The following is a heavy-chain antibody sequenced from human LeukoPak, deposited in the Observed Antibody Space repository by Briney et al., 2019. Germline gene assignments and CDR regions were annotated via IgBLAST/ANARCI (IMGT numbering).Heavy chain of an antibody. CDR3: ARYRRPPYYFDY. Sequence: PSETLSLTCTVSGGPISSGSFNWTWIRQPAGKGLEWIGRIYTSGSTNYNPSLKSRVTISVDNSKNPFSLKLSSVTAADTAVYYCARYRRPPYYFDYWGQGTLVTVSS. J-gene: IGHJ4*02. CDR2: IYTSGST. V-gene: IGHV4-61*02. D-gene: IGHD3-16*02. CDR1: GGPISSGSFN.